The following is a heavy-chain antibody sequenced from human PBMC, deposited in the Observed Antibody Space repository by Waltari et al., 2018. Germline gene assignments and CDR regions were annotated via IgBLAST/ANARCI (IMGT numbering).Heavy chain of an antibody. V-gene: IGHV3-66*01. CDR3: ARVARGTLYDAFDI. CDR1: GLAVRTSF. Sequence: EVQLMESGGGLVQPGGSLILSCVASGLAVRTSFMSWVRQAPGKGLEWVSAIFSGDTTYYTDSVKGRFSTSRDNSKNTLFLQMNSLRAEDTAVYYCARVARGTLYDAFDIWGQGTMVTVSS. CDR2: IFSGDTT. J-gene: IGHJ3*02. D-gene: IGHD1-26*01.